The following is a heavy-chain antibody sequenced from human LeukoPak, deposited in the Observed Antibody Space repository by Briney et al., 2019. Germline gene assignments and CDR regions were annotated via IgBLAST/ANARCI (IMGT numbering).Heavy chain of an antibody. CDR3: ASAHPGGYWDFDY. V-gene: IGHV4-39*01. J-gene: IGHJ4*02. Sequence: SETLSLTCTVSGGSISSSSYYWGWIRQPPGKGLEWIGSIYYSGSTYYNPSLKSRVTISVDTSKNQFSLKLSSVTAADTAVYYCASAHPGGYWDFDYWGQGTLVTVSS. CDR2: IYYSGST. CDR1: GGSISSSSYY. D-gene: IGHD3-22*01.